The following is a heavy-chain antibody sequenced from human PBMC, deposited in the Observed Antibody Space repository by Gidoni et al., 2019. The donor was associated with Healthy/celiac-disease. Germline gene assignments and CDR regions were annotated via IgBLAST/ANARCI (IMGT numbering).Heavy chain of an antibody. CDR2: VIPIFGTA. CDR1: GGTFSSYA. CDR3: ARDRGYSYGTDYYYYYMDV. J-gene: IGHJ6*03. Sequence: QVQLVQSGAEVKKPGSSVKVSCKASGGTFSSYAISWVRQAPGQGLEWMGGVIPIFGTANYAQKFQGRVTITADESTSTAYMELSSLRSEDTAVYYCARDRGYSYGTDYYYYYMDVWGKGTTVTVSS. V-gene: IGHV1-69*01. D-gene: IGHD5-18*01.